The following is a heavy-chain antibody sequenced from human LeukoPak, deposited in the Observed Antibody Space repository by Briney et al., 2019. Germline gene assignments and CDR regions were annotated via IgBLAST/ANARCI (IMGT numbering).Heavy chain of an antibody. Sequence: PGGSLRLSCAASGFTFSSYGMHWVRQAPGKGLEWVAFIRYDGSNKYYADSVKGRFTISRDNSKNTLYLQMNSLRAEDTAVYYCAKDLIAAAGTYYYYYMDVWGKGTTVTASS. CDR2: IRYDGSNK. CDR3: AKDLIAAAGTYYYYYMDV. J-gene: IGHJ6*03. D-gene: IGHD6-13*01. V-gene: IGHV3-30*02. CDR1: GFTFSSYG.